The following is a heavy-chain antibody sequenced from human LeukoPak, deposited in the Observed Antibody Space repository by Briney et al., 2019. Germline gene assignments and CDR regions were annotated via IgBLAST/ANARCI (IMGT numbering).Heavy chain of an antibody. J-gene: IGHJ3*02. D-gene: IGHD1-20*01. CDR1: GFTFSSYA. V-gene: IGHV3-30*04. Sequence: GGSLRLSCAAAGFTFSSYAVHWVRQAPGKGLEWVAVISYDGSNEYYAGSVKGRFTISRDSSKNTLYLQMNSLSVEDTAVYYCARAGGHDNWNFGDAIDIWGQGTMVTVSS. CDR3: ARAGGHDNWNFGDAIDI. CDR2: ISYDGSNE.